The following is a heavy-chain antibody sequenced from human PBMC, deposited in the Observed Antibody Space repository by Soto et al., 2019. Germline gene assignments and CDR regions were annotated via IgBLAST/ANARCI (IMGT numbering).Heavy chain of an antibody. Sequence: TLSLTCAVSGVSISSSNWWNLVRHPPGKGLEWIGEIYHSGSTNYNPSLKSRVTISVDKSKNQFSLKLNSVTAADTAVYYCARDLRGYCGVASSPLDVWCQGTTLTISS. J-gene: IGHJ6*02. D-gene: IGHD2-21*01. V-gene: IGHV4-4*02. CDR3: ARDLRGYCGVASSPLDV. CDR1: GVSISSSNW. CDR2: IYHSGST.